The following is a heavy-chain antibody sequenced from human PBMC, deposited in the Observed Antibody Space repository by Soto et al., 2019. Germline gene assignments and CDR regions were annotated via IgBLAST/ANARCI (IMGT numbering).Heavy chain of an antibody. J-gene: IGHJ5*02. CDR3: ARDSRQLTRGWFDP. Sequence: QVQLQESGPGLVKPSQTLSLTCTVSGGSISSGGYYWSWIRQHPGKGLEWIGYIYYSGSTYYNPCLKSRVNISVGTSKNQVALKLSSVTAADTAVYYGARDSRQLTRGWFDPWGQGTLVTVSS. CDR2: IYYSGST. D-gene: IGHD6-13*01. CDR1: GGSISSGGYY. V-gene: IGHV4-31*03.